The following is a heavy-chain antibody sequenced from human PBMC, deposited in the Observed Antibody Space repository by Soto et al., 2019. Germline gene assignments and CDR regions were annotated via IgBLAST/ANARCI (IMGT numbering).Heavy chain of an antibody. D-gene: IGHD4-17*01. CDR1: GFTFSDYY. CDR3: ARDSVYYGDYELNYFDY. J-gene: IGHJ4*02. V-gene: IGHV3-11*05. Sequence: PGGSLRLSCAASGFTFSDYYMNWIRQAPGKGLEWVSSISSSSSYTNYADSVKGRFTISRDNAKNSLYLQMNSLRAEDTAMYYCARDSVYYGDYELNYFDYWGQGTLVTVSS. CDR2: ISSSSSYT.